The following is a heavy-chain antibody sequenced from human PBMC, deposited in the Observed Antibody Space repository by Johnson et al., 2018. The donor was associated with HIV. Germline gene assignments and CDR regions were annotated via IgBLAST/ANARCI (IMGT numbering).Heavy chain of an antibody. V-gene: IGHV3-11*04. CDR1: GITFSDYQ. CDR3: ARDRSKGGAFDI. J-gene: IGHJ3*02. Sequence: QVQLVESGGGLVKPGGSLRLSCAASGITFSDYQMSWIRQAPGKGLEWVSCISGSGDTKSYADSVKGRFTISRDNAKNSLYLQMNGLRAGDTAVYYCARDRSKGGAFDIWGQGTMVTVSS. D-gene: IGHD2/OR15-2a*01. CDR2: ISGSGDTK.